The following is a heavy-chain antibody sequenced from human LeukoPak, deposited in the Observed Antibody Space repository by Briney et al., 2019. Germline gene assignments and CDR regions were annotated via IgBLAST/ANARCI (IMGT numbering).Heavy chain of an antibody. CDR3: ARRATADEYSSGWYTVSGLDY. D-gene: IGHD6-19*01. J-gene: IGHJ4*02. Sequence: SQTLSLTCTVSGGSISSGGYYWSWIRQHPGKGLEWIGYIYYSGSTYYNPSLKSRVTISVDTSKNQFSLRLTSVTAADTAVYYCARRATADEYSSGWYTVSGLDYWGQGTLVTVSS. V-gene: IGHV4-31*03. CDR2: IYYSGST. CDR1: GGSISSGGYY.